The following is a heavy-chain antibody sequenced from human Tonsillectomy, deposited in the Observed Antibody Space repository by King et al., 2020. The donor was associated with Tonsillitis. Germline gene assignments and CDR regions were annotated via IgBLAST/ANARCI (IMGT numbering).Heavy chain of an antibody. Sequence: VQLVESGPGLLKPLETLSLICNVSGGSITNSYWSWIRQTPGRGLEWIAYVSHSGNTHHNPSLRSRSTISVDTSKNQFSLKLNSVTTSDTAVYYCVRRSTNGRGNWFDPWGQGTLVTVSS. D-gene: IGHD6-13*01. J-gene: IGHJ5*02. CDR1: GGSITNSY. CDR3: VRRSTNGRGNWFDP. CDR2: VSHSGNT. V-gene: IGHV4-59*01.